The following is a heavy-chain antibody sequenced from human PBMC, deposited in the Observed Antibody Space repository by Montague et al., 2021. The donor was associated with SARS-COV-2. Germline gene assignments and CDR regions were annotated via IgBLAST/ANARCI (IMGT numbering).Heavy chain of an antibody. J-gene: IGHJ4*02. D-gene: IGHD1-26*01. CDR3: ARESGSGSYYDYFDY. Sequence: SLRLSCAASGFTFRDYYMSWIRQAPGKGLEWVSYISSSGSTIYYADSVKGRFTISRDNAKNSLYLQMNSLRAEDTAIYYCARESGSGSYYDYFDYWGQGTLVTVSS. V-gene: IGHV3-11*01. CDR1: GFTFRDYY. CDR2: ISSSGSTI.